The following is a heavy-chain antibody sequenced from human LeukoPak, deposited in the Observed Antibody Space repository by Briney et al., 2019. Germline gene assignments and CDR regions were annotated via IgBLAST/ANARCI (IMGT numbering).Heavy chain of an antibody. Sequence: ASVKVSCKASGYTFTGYYMHWVRQAPGQGLEWMGWINPNSGGTNYAQKFQGRVTMTRDTSISTAYMELSRLRSDDTAVYYCARGTYDFWGGYYDYFDYWGQGTLVTVSS. V-gene: IGHV1-2*02. D-gene: IGHD3-3*01. J-gene: IGHJ4*02. CDR2: INPNSGGT. CDR1: GYTFTGYY. CDR3: ARGTYDFWGGYYDYFDY.